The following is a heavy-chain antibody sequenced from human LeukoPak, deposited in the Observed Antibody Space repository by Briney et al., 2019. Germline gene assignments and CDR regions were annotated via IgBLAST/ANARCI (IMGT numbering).Heavy chain of an antibody. D-gene: IGHD3-10*01. CDR1: GFTFSSYS. CDR2: ISSSSSTI. Sequence: PGGSLRLSCAASGFTFSSYSMNWVRQAPGKGLEWVSYISSSSSTIYYADSVKGRFTISRDNAKKSLYLQMNSLRAEDTAVYYCARDRAYGSGSYLDAFDIWGQGTMVTVSS. CDR3: ARDRAYGSGSYLDAFDI. J-gene: IGHJ3*02. V-gene: IGHV3-48*01.